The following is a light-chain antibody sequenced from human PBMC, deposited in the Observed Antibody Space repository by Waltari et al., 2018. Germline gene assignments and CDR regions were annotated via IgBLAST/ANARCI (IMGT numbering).Light chain of an antibody. CDR1: SSDGGGYNY. J-gene: IGLJ1*01. CDR2: DVS. Sequence: QSALTQPASVSGSPVQSITISCPGTSSDGGGYNYVSWYPQHPGKAPKLMIYDVSNRPSGVSNRFSGSKSGNTASLIISGLQAEDEADYYCSSYTSSSLYVFGRGTKVTVL. V-gene: IGLV2-14*03. CDR3: SSYTSSSLYV.